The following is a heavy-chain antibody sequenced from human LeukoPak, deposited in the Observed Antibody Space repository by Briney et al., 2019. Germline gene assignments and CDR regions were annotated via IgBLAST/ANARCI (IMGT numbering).Heavy chain of an antibody. CDR1: GGSISSSSYY. J-gene: IGHJ4*02. D-gene: IGHD2-2*01. V-gene: IGHV4-39*01. CDR2: IYYSGST. Sequence: SGTLSLTCTVSGGSISSSSYYWGWIRQPPGKGLEWIGSIYYSGSTYYNPSLKSRVTISVDTSKNQFSLKLSSVTAADTAVYYCASYCSSTSCWSWDHYWGQGTLVTVSS. CDR3: ASYCSSTSCWSWDHY.